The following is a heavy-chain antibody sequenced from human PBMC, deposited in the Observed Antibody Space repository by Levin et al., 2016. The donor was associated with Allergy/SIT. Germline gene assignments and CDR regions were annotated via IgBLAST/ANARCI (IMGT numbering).Heavy chain of an antibody. Sequence: VRQMPGKGLEWVANIKQDESEKYYVDSVKGRFTISRDNAANSLYLQMNNLRAEDTAVYYCARTRGSTRYYFDYWGQGTLVTVSS. V-gene: IGHV3-7*04. CDR2: IKQDESEK. CDR3: ARTRGSTRYYFDY. D-gene: IGHD5-12*01. J-gene: IGHJ4*02.